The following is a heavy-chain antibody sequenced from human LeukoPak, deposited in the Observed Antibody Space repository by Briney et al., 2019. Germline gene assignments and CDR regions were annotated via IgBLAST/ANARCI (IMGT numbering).Heavy chain of an antibody. CDR2: IYSDGST. CDR3: ARELREHGVFEI. J-gene: IGHJ3*02. V-gene: IGHV3-53*01. Sequence: PRGSLRLSCAASRFTVSSNYMSWVRRAPGKGLEWVSEIYSDGSTYYAASVKGRFSISRDNSKNTVYLQMSSLRAEDTAIYYCARELREHGVFEIWGQGTMVTVSS. D-gene: IGHD1-26*01. CDR1: RFTVSSNY.